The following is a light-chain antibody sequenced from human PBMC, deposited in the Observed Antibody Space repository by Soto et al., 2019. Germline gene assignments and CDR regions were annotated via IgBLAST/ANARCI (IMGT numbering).Light chain of an antibody. V-gene: IGLV1-44*01. J-gene: IGLJ2*01. Sequence: QSVLTQPPSASGTPGQRVTISCSGSSSNIGSNTVNWYQQLPGTAPKLLIYSNNQRPSGVPDRFSGSKSGTSASLAISGLQSEDEAEYYWAAWDDSLNAVVFGGGTKLTVL. CDR1: SSNIGSNT. CDR2: SNN. CDR3: AAWDDSLNAVV.